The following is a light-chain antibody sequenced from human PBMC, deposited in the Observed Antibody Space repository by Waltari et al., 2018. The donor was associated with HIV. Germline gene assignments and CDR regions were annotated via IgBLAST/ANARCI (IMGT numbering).Light chain of an antibody. Sequence: QSALTQPASVSGSPGQSITISCTGTSSDVGGYNYVSWYQQHPGKAPKPMIYDVSNRPLGVSNRFSGSKSGNPASLTISGLQAEDEADYYCSSYTSSSTWVFGGGTKLTVL. CDR1: SSDVGGYNY. CDR3: SSYTSSSTWV. J-gene: IGLJ3*02. V-gene: IGLV2-14*01. CDR2: DVS.